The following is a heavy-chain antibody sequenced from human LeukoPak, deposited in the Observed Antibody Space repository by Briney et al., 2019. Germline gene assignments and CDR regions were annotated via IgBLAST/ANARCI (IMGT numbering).Heavy chain of an antibody. Sequence: PLASVKVSCKASGYTFTSYAMHWVRQAPGQRLEWMGWINAGNGNTKYSQKFQGRVIITRDTSASTAYMELSSLRSEDTAVYYCARDRIPVWNYGDAFDIWSQGTMVTVSS. CDR3: ARDRIPVWNYGDAFDI. CDR1: GYTFTSYA. CDR2: INAGNGNT. D-gene: IGHD1-7*01. J-gene: IGHJ3*02. V-gene: IGHV1-3*01.